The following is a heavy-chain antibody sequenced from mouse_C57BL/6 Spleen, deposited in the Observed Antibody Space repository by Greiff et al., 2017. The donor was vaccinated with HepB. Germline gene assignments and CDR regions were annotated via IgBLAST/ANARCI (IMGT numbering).Heavy chain of an antibody. Sequence: DVMLVESGGGLVKPGGSLKLSCAASGFTFSDYGMHWVRQAPEKGLEWVAYISSGSSTIYYADTVKGRFTISRDNAKNTLFLQMTSLRSEDTAMYYCARGYYGSLYAMDYWGQGTSVTVSS. J-gene: IGHJ4*01. V-gene: IGHV5-17*01. CDR3: ARGYYGSLYAMDY. CDR2: ISSGSSTI. CDR1: GFTFSDYG. D-gene: IGHD1-1*01.